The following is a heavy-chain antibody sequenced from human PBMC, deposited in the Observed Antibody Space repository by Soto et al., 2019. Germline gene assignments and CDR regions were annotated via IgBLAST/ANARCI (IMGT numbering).Heavy chain of an antibody. CDR3: TRGYLDESGWYVRPTYYFDY. CDR1: GGSISSYY. J-gene: IGHJ4*02. Sequence: SETLSLTCTVSGGSISSYYWSWIRQPPGKGLEWIGYIYYSGSTNYNPSLKSRVTISVDTSKNQFSLKLSSVTAADTAVYYCTRGYLDESGWYVRPTYYFDYWGQGTLVTVSS. D-gene: IGHD6-19*01. CDR2: IYYSGST. V-gene: IGHV4-59*01.